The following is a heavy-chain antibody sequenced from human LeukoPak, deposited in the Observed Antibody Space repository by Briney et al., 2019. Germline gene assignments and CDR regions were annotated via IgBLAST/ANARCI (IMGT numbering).Heavy chain of an antibody. J-gene: IGHJ3*02. V-gene: IGHV4-39*01. D-gene: IGHD2-15*01. Sequence: PSETLSLTCTVSGGSISSSSYHWGWIRQPPGKGLEWIGSIYYSGSTYYNPSLKSRVTISVDTSKNQFSLKLSSVTAADTAVDYCASSVVVAATDAFDIWGQGTMVTVYS. CDR1: GGSISSSSYH. CDR2: IYYSGST. CDR3: ASSVVVAATDAFDI.